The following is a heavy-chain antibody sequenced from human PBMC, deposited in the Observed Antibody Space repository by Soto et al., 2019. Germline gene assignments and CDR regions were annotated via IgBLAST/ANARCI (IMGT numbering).Heavy chain of an antibody. D-gene: IGHD2-15*01. CDR2: IYHSETT. Sequence: QVLLQESGPGLVKPSGTLSLTCTVSHFSVTNNKYWSWVRQSPGKPQAWIGEIYHSETTYYNPSLSSRVIMSMDKSKNQISLILTSVTAADTAVYYCARDSRYCTDSGCSIMRDAFDVWGQGTLVTVSS. CDR3: ARDSRYCTDSGCSIMRDAFDV. J-gene: IGHJ3*01. CDR1: HFSVTNNKY. V-gene: IGHV4-4*02.